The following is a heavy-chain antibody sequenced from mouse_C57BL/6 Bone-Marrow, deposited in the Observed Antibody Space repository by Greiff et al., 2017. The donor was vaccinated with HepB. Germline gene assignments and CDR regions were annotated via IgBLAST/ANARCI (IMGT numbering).Heavy chain of an antibody. Sequence: ESGPGLVKPSQSLSLTCSVTGYSITSGYYWNWIRQFPGNKLEWMGYISYDGSNNYNPSLKNRISITRDTSKNQFFLKLNSVTTEDTATYYCARYGSRYFDYWGQGTTLTVSS. CDR3: ARYGSRYFDY. V-gene: IGHV3-6*01. CDR2: ISYDGSN. D-gene: IGHD2-10*02. J-gene: IGHJ2*01. CDR1: GYSITSGYY.